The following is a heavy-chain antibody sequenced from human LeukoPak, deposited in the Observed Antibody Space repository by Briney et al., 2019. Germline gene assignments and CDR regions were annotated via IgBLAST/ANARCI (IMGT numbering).Heavy chain of an antibody. CDR2: IYYSGST. CDR3: ARHKQRWLQWGDFDY. V-gene: IGHV4-59*08. J-gene: IGHJ4*02. Sequence: TSETLSLTCTVSGGSISSYYWSWIRQPPGKGLEWIGYIYYSGSTNYNPSLKSRVTMSVDTSKNQFSLKLRSVTAADTAVYYCARHKQRWLQWGDFDYWGQGTLVTVSS. D-gene: IGHD5-24*01. CDR1: GGSISSYY.